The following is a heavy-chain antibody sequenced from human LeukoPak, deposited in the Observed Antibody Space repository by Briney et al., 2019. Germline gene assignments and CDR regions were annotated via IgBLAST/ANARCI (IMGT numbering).Heavy chain of an antibody. CDR2: IYYSGST. V-gene: IGHV4-59*01. J-gene: IGHJ2*01. CDR1: GGSISSYY. D-gene: IGHD4-17*01. Sequence: PSETLSLTCTVSGGSISSYYWSWIRQPPGKGLEWIGYIYYSGSTNYNPSLKSRVTISVDTSKNQFSLKLSSVTAADTAVYYCARGGTVTTAVPTGWYFDLWGRGTLVTVSS. CDR3: ARGGTVTTAVPTGWYFDL.